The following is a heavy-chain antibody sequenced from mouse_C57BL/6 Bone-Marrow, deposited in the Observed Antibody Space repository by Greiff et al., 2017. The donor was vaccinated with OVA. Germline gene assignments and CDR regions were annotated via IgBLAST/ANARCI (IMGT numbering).Heavy chain of an antibody. CDR2: IYPGDGDT. CDR1: GYAFSSSW. Sequence: QVQLQQSGPELVKPGASVKISCKASGYAFSSSWMNWVKQRPGKGLEWIGRIYPGDGDTNYNGKFKGKATLTADKSSSTAYMQLSSLTSEDSAVYFCARRTTTVVGYFDVWGTGTTVTVSS. CDR3: ARRTTTVVGYFDV. V-gene: IGHV1-82*01. D-gene: IGHD1-1*01. J-gene: IGHJ1*03.